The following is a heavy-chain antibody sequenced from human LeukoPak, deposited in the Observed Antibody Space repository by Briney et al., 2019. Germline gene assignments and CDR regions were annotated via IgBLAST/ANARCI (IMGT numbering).Heavy chain of an antibody. V-gene: IGHV4-4*07. D-gene: IGHD3-9*01. CDR1: GGSISSYY. CDR2: IYSSGST. Sequence: SETLSLTCTVSGGSISSYYWSWIRQPAGKGLEWIGRIYSSGSTNYNPSLKSRVTMSVDTSKNQFSLKLSSVTAADTAIYYSARGQRYFDWFSYWGQGTRVTVSS. J-gene: IGHJ4*02. CDR3: ARGQRYFDWFSY.